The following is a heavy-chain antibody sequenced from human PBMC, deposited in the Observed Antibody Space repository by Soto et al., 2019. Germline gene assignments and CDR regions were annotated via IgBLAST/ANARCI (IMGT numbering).Heavy chain of an antibody. J-gene: IGHJ6*02. CDR3: ARVIAAAGLYYYGMDV. V-gene: IGHV3-21*05. D-gene: IGHD6-13*01. CDR2: ISSSSSYI. Sequence: EVQLVESGGGLVQPGGSLRLSCAASGFTFSSYSMNWVRQAPGKGLEWVSYISSSSSYIYYADSVKGRFTISRDNAKNSLYLQMNSLRAEDTAVYYCARVIAAAGLYYYGMDVWGQGTTVTVSS. CDR1: GFTFSSYS.